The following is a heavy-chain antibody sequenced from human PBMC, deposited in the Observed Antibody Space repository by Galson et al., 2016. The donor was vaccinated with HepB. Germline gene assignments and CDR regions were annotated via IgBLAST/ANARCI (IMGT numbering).Heavy chain of an antibody. J-gene: IGHJ4*02. Sequence: SLRLSCAASGFTFNTYPMNWVRQAPGKGLEWISYIGVNTHVKYYADSVKGRFTISRDKAKNSLYLEMNSLIAEDTAVYYCARDRPNWAIDYWGQGTLVTVSS. CDR2: IGVNTHVK. D-gene: IGHD7-27*01. CDR3: ARDRPNWAIDY. V-gene: IGHV3-48*01. CDR1: GFTFNTYP.